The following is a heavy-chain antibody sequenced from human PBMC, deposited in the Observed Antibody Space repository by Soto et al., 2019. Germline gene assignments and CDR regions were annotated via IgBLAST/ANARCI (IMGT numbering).Heavy chain of an antibody. CDR2: MNPNSGES. V-gene: IGHV1-8*01. D-gene: IGHD7-27*01. Sequence: VQLVQSGAEVQKPGASVRVSCKASGYSFTSYEINWVRQATGHGPEWIGWMNPNSGESGYSQKFQGRVTMTRNTSISTAYMQLSSLKSDDSAVYYCATLLGEAFDVWGQGTTVTVSS. CDR1: GYSFTSYE. J-gene: IGHJ3*01. CDR3: ATLLGEAFDV.